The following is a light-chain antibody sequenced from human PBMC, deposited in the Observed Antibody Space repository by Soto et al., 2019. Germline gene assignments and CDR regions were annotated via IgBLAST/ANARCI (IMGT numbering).Light chain of an antibody. CDR1: QDISTS. Sequence: DIPMTQSPSSLSASVGDRVTITCQASQDISTSLNWYQRKPGKAPKLLIYDASNLESGVPSGFSGSGSGTDFTFTISSLQPEDIATYYCQQYDNLPYTFGQGTNLKIK. V-gene: IGKV1-33*01. J-gene: IGKJ2*01. CDR2: DAS. CDR3: QQYDNLPYT.